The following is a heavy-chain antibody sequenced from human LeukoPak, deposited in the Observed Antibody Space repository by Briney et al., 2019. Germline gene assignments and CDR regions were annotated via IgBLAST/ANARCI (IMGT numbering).Heavy chain of an antibody. CDR3: ASMNGHAFDI. CDR2: INSDGGST. CDR1: GFTLSSYW. V-gene: IGHV3-74*01. J-gene: IGHJ3*02. Sequence: GGSLRLSCPASGFTLSSYWMHWVRQAPGKGLVWVSGINSDGGSTRYADSVKGRFIITRDNAKNMLYLQMNSLRAEDTAVYYCASMNGHAFDIWGQGTRVTVSS. D-gene: IGHD2-8*01.